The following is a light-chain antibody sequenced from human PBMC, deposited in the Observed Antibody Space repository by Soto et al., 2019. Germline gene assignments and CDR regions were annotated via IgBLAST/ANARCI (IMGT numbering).Light chain of an antibody. CDR3: CSYANSSTHVV. CDR2: EGS. V-gene: IGLV2-23*01. Sequence: QSALTQPASVSGSPGQSITISCTGTSSDVGSYNLVSWYQQHPGKAPKLMIYEGSKRPSGVSNRFSGSKSGNTASLTISGLQAEDEAGYYCCSYANSSTHVVFGGGTKLTVL. J-gene: IGLJ2*01. CDR1: SSDVGSYNL.